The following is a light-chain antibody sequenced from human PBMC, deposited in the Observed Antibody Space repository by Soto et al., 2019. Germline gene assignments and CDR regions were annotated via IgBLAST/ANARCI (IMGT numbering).Light chain of an antibody. V-gene: IGKV1-39*01. Sequence: DRKVAQPPCCLSVYVEYRVTITCRASQSISSYLNLYQQKTGKAPKLLIYAASSLQSGVPSRFSGSGSGTDFTLTISSLQPEDFATYYCQQSYTTPRTFGQGTKVDIK. CDR3: QQSYTTPRT. J-gene: IGKJ1*01. CDR1: QSISSY. CDR2: AAS.